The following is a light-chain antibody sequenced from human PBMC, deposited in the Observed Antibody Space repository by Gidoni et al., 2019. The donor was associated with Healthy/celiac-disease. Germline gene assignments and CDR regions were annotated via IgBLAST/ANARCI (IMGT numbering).Light chain of an antibody. V-gene: IGLV2-23*02. CDR1: SSDVGSYNL. J-gene: IGLJ1*01. CDR3: CSYAGSSLYV. CDR2: EVS. Sequence: QSALTPPASVSGSPGQSITISCTGTSSDVGSYNLVSWYQQHPGKAPKLMIYEVSKRPSGVSNRFSGSKSGNTASLTISGLQAEDEADYYCCSYAGSSLYVFGTGTKVTVL.